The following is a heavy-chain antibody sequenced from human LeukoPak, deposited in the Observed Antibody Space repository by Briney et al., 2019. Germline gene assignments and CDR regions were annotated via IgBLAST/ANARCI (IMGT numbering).Heavy chain of an antibody. CDR1: GGSISSGSYY. Sequence: SETLSLTCTVSGGSISSGSYYWSWIRQPAGKGLEWIGRIYTSGSTNYNPSLKSRVTISVDTSKNQFSLKLSSVTAADTAVYYCARAEGYDFWSGYFRFGSFDYWGQGTLVTVPS. J-gene: IGHJ4*02. D-gene: IGHD3-3*01. CDR2: IYTSGST. CDR3: ARAEGYDFWSGYFRFGSFDY. V-gene: IGHV4-61*02.